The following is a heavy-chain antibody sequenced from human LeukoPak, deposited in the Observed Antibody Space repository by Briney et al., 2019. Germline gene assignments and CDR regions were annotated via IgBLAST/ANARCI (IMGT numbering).Heavy chain of an antibody. J-gene: IGHJ4*02. CDR2: ITYDGSNK. V-gene: IGHV3-30-3*01. CDR3: ARDPGEITFGGVSDY. CDR1: GFTFSSYA. Sequence: QAGGSLRLSCAASGFTFSSYAMHWVRQAPGKGLEWVAVITYDGSNKYYADSVKGRFTISRDNSKNTLYLQMNSLRAEDTAVYYCARDPGEITFGGVSDYWGQGTLVTVSS. D-gene: IGHD3-16*01.